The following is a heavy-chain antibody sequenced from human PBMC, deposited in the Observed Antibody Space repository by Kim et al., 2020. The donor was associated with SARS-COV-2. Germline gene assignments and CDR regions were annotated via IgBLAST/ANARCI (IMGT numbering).Heavy chain of an antibody. CDR1: GGSISSHY. D-gene: IGHD1-20*01. J-gene: IGHJ4*02. CDR2: IYYSGST. Sequence: SETLSLTCTVSGGSISSHYWSWIRQPPGKGLEWIGYIYYSGSTNYNPSLKSRVTISVDTSKNQFSLKLSSVTAADTAVYYCARGPLITGTTDWGQGTLVTVSS. CDR3: ARGPLITGTTD. V-gene: IGHV4-59*11.